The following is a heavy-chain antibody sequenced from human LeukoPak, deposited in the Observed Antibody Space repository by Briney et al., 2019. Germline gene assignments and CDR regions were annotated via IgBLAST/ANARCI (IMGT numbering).Heavy chain of an antibody. CDR2: IGVSDGNT. CDR3: ARLSGTFGTTSRVLDA. V-gene: IGHV3-23*01. J-gene: IGHJ5*02. D-gene: IGHD1-1*01. CDR1: GFTFTTYA. Sequence: PGGSLTLSCAAPGFTFTTYAMTWVRQAPGKGLDWVSAIGVSDGNTYYADSVKGRFTISRDNSKNTLFLQMNNLGAEDTAPYYCARLSGTFGTTSRVLDAWGQGTLLTVSS.